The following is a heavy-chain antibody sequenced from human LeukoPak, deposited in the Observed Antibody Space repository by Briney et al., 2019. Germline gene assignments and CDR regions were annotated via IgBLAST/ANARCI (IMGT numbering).Heavy chain of an antibody. CDR1: GFTFSSYP. V-gene: IGHV3-30-3*01. D-gene: IGHD5-18*01. J-gene: IGHJ4*02. CDR2: ISDDGYNP. CDR3: ARESGYSY. Sequence: GGSLRLSCAASGFTFSSYPIHWVRQAPGKGLDWVAVISDDGYNPYYADSVKGRFTISRDNSKNTLYLQMNSLRAEDTAVYYCARESGYSYWGQGTLVTVSS.